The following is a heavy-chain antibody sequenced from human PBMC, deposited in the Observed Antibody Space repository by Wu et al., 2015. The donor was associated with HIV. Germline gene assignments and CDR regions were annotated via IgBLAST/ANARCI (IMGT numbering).Heavy chain of an antibody. Sequence: QAQLVQFGDEVKKPGSSVKVTCKASGDGFTSYAVSWVRQAPGQGLEWMGGINPLFGTTKHAQRFQDRVTFSTDESKRTVYMELSSLRNEDTAVYYCARNTDSVATSLYSLGVWGQGTTVTVSS. CDR1: GDGFTSYA. D-gene: IGHD5-12*01. J-gene: IGHJ6*02. V-gene: IGHV1-69*05. CDR2: INPLFGTT. CDR3: ARNTDSVATSLYSLGV.